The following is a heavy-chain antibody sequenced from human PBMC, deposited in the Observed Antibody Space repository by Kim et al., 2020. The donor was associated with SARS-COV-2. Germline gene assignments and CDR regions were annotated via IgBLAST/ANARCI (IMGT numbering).Heavy chain of an antibody. CDR3: AKDLRAVAGTRRPHGNDY. V-gene: IGHV3-23*01. CDR2: ISGSGGST. CDR1: GFTFSSYA. J-gene: IGHJ4*02. D-gene: IGHD6-19*01. Sequence: GSLRLSCAASGFTFSSYAMSWVRQAPGKGLEWVSAISGSGGSTYYADSVKGRFTISRDNSKNTLYLQMNSLRAEDTAVYYCAKDLRAVAGTRRPHGNDYWGQGTLVTVSS.